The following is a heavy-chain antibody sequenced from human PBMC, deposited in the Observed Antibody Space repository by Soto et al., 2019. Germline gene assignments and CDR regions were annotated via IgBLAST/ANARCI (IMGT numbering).Heavy chain of an antibody. V-gene: IGHV1-46*01. CDR3: AIEYSSSPPYYPIGY. J-gene: IGHJ4*02. CDR2: INPICGTT. CDR1: GYTFTSYY. Sequence: ASVKVSCKASGYTFTSYYMHWVRQAPGQGLEWMGIINPICGTTSYAQKFQGRVTITADESTSTAYMELSSLRSEDTAVYYCAIEYSSSPPYYPIGYWGQGTLVTVSS. D-gene: IGHD6-6*01.